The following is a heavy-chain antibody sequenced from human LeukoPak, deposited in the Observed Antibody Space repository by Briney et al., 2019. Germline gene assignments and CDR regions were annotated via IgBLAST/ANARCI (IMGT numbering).Heavy chain of an antibody. CDR1: GFTFSGHA. CDR3: AKDYDFWSGYYPA. J-gene: IGHJ5*02. D-gene: IGHD3-3*01. V-gene: IGHV3-23*01. Sequence: GGSLRLSCAASGFTFSGHAMGWVRQAPGKGLEWVSAMNGNGGSIGYADSVKGRFTISRDNSKNTLYLQMNSLRAEDTAVYYCAKDYDFWSGYYPAWGQGTLVTVSS. CDR2: MNGNGGSI.